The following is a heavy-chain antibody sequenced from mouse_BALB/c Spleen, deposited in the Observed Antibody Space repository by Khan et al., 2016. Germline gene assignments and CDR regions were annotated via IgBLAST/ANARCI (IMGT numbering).Heavy chain of an antibody. CDR2: ISSGSSTI. CDR1: GFTFSSFG. V-gene: IGHV5-17*02. CDR3: ARKGARNSDAMDY. J-gene: IGHJ4*01. Sequence: EVELVESGGGLVQPGGSRKLSCAASGFTFSSFGMHWVRQAPEKGLEWVAYISSGSSTIYYADTVKGRFTISRDNPTNTLFLHMTSLRSEDSAMYYCARKGARNSDAMDYWGQGTSGTVSS.